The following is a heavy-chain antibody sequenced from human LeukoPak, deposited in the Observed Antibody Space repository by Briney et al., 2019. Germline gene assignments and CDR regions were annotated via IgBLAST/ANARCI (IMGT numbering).Heavy chain of an antibody. CDR3: ARVKDIVVVPAGFDP. V-gene: IGHV4-59*01. CDR1: GGSISSYY. J-gene: IGHJ5*02. CDR2: IYYSGST. Sequence: SETLSLTCTVSGGSISSYYWSWIRQPPGKGLEWIGYIYYSGSTNYNPSLKSRVTISVDTSKNQFSLTLSSVTAADTAVYYCARVKDIVVVPAGFDPWGQGTLVTVSS. D-gene: IGHD2-2*01.